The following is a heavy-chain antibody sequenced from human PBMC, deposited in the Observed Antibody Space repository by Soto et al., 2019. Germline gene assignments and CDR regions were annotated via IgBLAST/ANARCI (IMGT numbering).Heavy chain of an antibody. J-gene: IGHJ6*03. CDR3: ERGRQQLARSNYYYYYMDV. D-gene: IGHD6-13*01. Sequence: PSETLSLTCAVYGRSFSGYYWSWIRQPPGKVPEWIGEINHSGSTNYNPSLKSRVTISVDTSKNQFSLKLCSVTAADTAVYYCERGRQQLARSNYYYYYMDVWGKGTMVTVSS. CDR2: INHSGST. CDR1: GRSFSGYY. V-gene: IGHV4-34*01.